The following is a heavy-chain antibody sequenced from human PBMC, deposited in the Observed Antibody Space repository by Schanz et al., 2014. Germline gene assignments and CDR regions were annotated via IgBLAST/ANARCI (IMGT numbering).Heavy chain of an antibody. D-gene: IGHD3-16*01. Sequence: QVQLQESGPGLVKPSQTLSLTCTVSGASISSGGYYWDWIRLLPGKGLEWIGYISYSGSTSFNPSLKSRLTRSIDTAKNQFTLRLSTVTAADTAVYYCARHGGIPYYPMDVWGQGTTVTVSS. CDR1: GASISSGGYY. J-gene: IGHJ6*02. CDR2: ISYSGST. CDR3: ARHGGIPYYPMDV. V-gene: IGHV4-31*03.